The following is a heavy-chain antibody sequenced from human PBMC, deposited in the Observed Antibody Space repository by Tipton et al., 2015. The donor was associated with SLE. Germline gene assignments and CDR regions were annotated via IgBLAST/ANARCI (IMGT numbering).Heavy chain of an antibody. V-gene: IGHV3-48*03. Sequence: GSLRLSCAASGFSFSTYKMKWVRQAPGKGLEWVSYISRSGNSTYYADSVGGRFTISRDNAKNSLYLQMNSLGVEDTAVYYCARHPFYYYYMDVWGRGTSVTVSS. CDR3: ARHPFYYYYMDV. J-gene: IGHJ6*03. CDR1: GFSFSTYK. CDR2: ISRSGNST.